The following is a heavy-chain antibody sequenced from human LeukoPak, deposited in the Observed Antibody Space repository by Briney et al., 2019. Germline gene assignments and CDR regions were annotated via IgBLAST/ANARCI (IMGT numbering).Heavy chain of an antibody. D-gene: IGHD3-3*01. V-gene: IGHV3-23*01. Sequence: GGSLRLSCAASGFTFSSYAMSWVRQAPGKGLEWVSAISGSGGSTYYADSVKGRFTISGDNSKNTLYLQMNSLRAEDTAVYYCAKSNDDFWSGSTDYWGQGTLVTVSS. J-gene: IGHJ4*02. CDR3: AKSNDDFWSGSTDY. CDR2: ISGSGGST. CDR1: GFTFSSYA.